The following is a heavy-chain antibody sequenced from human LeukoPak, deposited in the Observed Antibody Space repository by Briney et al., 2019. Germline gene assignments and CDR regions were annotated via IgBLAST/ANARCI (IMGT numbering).Heavy chain of an antibody. J-gene: IGHJ3*02. Sequence: SETLSLTCTVSGVSISSGGYYWSWIRQHPGKGLEWIGYIYYSGSTYYNPSLKSRVTISVDTSKNQFSLKLSSVTAADTAVYYCAREREITIFGVVSRAFDIWGQGTMVTVSS. CDR1: GVSISSGGYY. CDR2: IYYSGST. D-gene: IGHD3-3*01. V-gene: IGHV4-31*03. CDR3: AREREITIFGVVSRAFDI.